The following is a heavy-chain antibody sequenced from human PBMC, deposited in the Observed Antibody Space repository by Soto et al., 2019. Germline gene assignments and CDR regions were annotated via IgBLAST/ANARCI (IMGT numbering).Heavy chain of an antibody. D-gene: IGHD5-18*01. V-gene: IGHV1-69*13. Sequence: SVKVSCKASGGTFSSYAISWVRQAPGQGLEWMGGIIPIFGTANYAQKFQGRVTITADESTSTAYMELSSLRSEDTAVYYCARDEADTAMVTNGFDPWGQGTLVTVSS. CDR3: ARDEADTAMVTNGFDP. CDR2: IIPIFGTA. CDR1: GGTFSSYA. J-gene: IGHJ5*02.